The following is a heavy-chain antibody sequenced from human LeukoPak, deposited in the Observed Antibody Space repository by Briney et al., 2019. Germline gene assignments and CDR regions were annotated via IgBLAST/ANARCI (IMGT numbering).Heavy chain of an antibody. CDR1: GYTFTSYG. D-gene: IGHD3-3*01. V-gene: IGHV1-18*01. CDR2: ISAYNGNT. CDR3: ARAGTYYDFWSGYYNKDY. J-gene: IGHJ4*02. Sequence: ASVTVSCKASGYTFTSYGISWVRQAPGQGLEWMGWISAYNGNTNYAQKLQGRVNMPTDTSTSTAYMELRSQRSDDTAVYYCARAGTYYDFWSGYYNKDYWGQGTLVTVSS.